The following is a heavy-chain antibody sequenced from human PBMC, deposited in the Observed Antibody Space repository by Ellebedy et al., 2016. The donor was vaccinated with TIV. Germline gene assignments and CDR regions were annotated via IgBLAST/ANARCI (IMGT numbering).Heavy chain of an antibody. V-gene: IGHV3-7*01. CDR3: ARRGSYGDYAVEINSWFDT. CDR2: IYQDGSTQ. J-gene: IGHJ5*02. CDR1: GCSFRSYW. D-gene: IGHD4-17*01. Sequence: GESLKISCVASGCSFRSYWMSWVRQAPGKGLEWVANIYQDGSTQYYVDSVKGRFTISRDNAKNSLFLQMNSLRAEDTAVYYCARRGSYGDYAVEINSWFDTWGRGTLVAVSS.